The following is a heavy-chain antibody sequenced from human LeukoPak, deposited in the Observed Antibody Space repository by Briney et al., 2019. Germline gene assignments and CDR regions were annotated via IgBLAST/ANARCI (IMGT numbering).Heavy chain of an antibody. CDR2: IKKDGSEK. V-gene: IGHV3-7*01. CDR3: ARDGGRDSREGY. Sequence: GWSMRPASAASGCTFSSYCMSWVRQPPGGGLEWVANIKKDGSEKNYVDSVKGRFTISRDTAKNPLSLQINNVTAEDTAVYFCARDGGRDSREGYWGQGTLVTVSS. CDR1: GCTFSSYC. J-gene: IGHJ4*02. D-gene: IGHD3-10*01.